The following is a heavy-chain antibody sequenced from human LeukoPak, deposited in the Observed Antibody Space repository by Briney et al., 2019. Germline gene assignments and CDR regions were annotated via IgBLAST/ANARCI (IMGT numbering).Heavy chain of an antibody. Sequence: GGSLRLSCAASGFTFSSYAMHWVRQAPGKGLEYVSAISSNGGSTYYANSVKGRFTISRDNSKNTLYLQMGSLRAEDMAVYYCARVLNRYYYDRGAFDIWGQGTMVTVSS. CDR3: ARVLNRYYYDRGAFDI. D-gene: IGHD3-22*01. CDR1: GFTFSSYA. CDR2: ISSNGGST. J-gene: IGHJ3*02. V-gene: IGHV3-64*01.